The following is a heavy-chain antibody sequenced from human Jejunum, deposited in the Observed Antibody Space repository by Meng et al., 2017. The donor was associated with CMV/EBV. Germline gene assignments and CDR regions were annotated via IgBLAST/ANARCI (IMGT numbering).Heavy chain of an antibody. V-gene: IGHV4-4*07. J-gene: IGHJ5*02. D-gene: IGHD1-26*01. CDR2: IYTSGST. Sequence: QVQLQESGPRLVNSSETLALTFFVSAGSISGYYWSWIRQPAGKGLEWIGRIYTSGSTHYNPSLKSRLTMSVDLSNNQISLKLRSVTAADTAVYYCARESGSYYWFDPWGQGTLVTVSS. CDR1: AGSISGYY. CDR3: ARESGSYYWFDP.